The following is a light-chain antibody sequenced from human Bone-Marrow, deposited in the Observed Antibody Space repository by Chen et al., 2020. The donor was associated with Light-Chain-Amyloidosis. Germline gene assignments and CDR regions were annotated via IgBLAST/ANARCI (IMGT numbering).Light chain of an antibody. V-gene: IGLV3-21*02. CDR3: QVWDRSSDRPV. J-gene: IGLJ3*02. CDR1: NIGSTS. Sequence: SYVLTQPSSVSVAPGQTATIACGGNNIGSTSEHWYQQTPGQAPLLFVYDDSARPSGIPERWSGSNSGNTATLAISGVEAGEEADYDGQVWDRSSDRPVFGGGTQLTVL. CDR2: DDS.